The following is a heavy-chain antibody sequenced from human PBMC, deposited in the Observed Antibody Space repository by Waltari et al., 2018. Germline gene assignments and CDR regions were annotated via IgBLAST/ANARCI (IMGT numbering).Heavy chain of an antibody. J-gene: IGHJ4*02. CDR2: IYHSGST. CDR3: ARVRSSGWYWDY. Sequence: QVQLQESGPGLVKPSATLSLTCAVSGYSISNGYYWGWIRQPPGKGLEWIGSIYHSGSTYYNPSLKSRVSISVDTSKNQFSLKLSSVTAADTAVYYCARVRSSGWYWDYWGQGTLVTVSS. D-gene: IGHD6-19*01. V-gene: IGHV4-38-2*01. CDR1: GYSISNGYY.